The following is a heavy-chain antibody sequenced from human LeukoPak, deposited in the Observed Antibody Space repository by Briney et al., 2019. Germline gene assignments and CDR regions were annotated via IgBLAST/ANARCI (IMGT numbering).Heavy chain of an antibody. Sequence: HTGGSLRLSCAASGFTFRRFWMSWVPQAPGKGVEWVANIKQDGSEKYYVDSVKGRFTISRDNAKNSLYLQMNTLRAEHTAVFYCARDGTYTDYDPDFDIWGQGTLVTVSS. CDR1: GFTFRRFW. J-gene: IGHJ4*02. CDR3: ARDGTYTDYDPDFDI. D-gene: IGHD5-12*01. V-gene: IGHV3-7*04. CDR2: IKQDGSEK.